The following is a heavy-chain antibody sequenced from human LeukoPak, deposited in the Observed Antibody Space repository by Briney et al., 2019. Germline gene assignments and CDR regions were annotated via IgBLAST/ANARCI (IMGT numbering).Heavy chain of an antibody. CDR3: ANVIAVAGTDAFDI. D-gene: IGHD6-19*01. CDR1: GFTFSSYG. CDR2: ISYDGSNK. J-gene: IGHJ3*02. Sequence: EGSLRLSCAASGFTFSSYGMHWVRQAPGKGLEWVAVISYDGSNKYYADSVKGRFTISRDNSKNTLYLQMNSLRAEDTAVYYCANVIAVAGTDAFDIWGQGTMVTVSS. V-gene: IGHV3-30*18.